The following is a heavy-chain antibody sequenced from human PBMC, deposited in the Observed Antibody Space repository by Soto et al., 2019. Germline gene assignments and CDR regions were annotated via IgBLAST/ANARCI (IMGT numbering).Heavy chain of an antibody. CDR3: ARVVTTYGGFDC. Sequence: GGSLRLSCAASGLTVSSNYMSWVRQAPGKGLAWVSIIYSGGSTYYADSVKGGFTTSRNNSKNTWYLQMNSLRAEDTAIYYCARVVTTYGGFDCWGQGTLVTVSS. V-gene: IGHV3-53*01. D-gene: IGHD4-17*01. CDR1: GLTVSSNY. J-gene: IGHJ4*02. CDR2: IYSGGST.